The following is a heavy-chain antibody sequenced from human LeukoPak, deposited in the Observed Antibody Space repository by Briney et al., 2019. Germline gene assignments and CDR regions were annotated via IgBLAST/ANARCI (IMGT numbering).Heavy chain of an antibody. CDR3: AREEDSGSYYLGVSFDY. V-gene: IGHV4-4*07. D-gene: IGHD1-26*01. Sequence: SETLSLTCTVSGGSISSYYWSWIRQPAGKGLEWIGRIYTSGSTNYNPSLKSRVTISVDTSKNQFSLKLSSVTAADTAVYYCAREEDSGSYYLGVSFDYWGQGTLVTVSS. CDR1: GGSISSYY. CDR2: IYTSGST. J-gene: IGHJ4*02.